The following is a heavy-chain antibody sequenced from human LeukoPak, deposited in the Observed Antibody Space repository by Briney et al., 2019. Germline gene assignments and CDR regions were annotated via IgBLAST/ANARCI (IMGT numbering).Heavy chain of an antibody. Sequence: GRCLRLSCAASGFTFSSYGMHWVRPAPGKGLEWVAVVWYDGSDEYYIDSVKGRFTIFRDNAKTTLYPQINSLRAEDTAIYYCARAGDAFDLWGQGTMVTVSS. V-gene: IGHV3-33*01. CDR1: GFTFSSYG. CDR2: VWYDGSDE. J-gene: IGHJ3*01. CDR3: ARAGDAFDL.